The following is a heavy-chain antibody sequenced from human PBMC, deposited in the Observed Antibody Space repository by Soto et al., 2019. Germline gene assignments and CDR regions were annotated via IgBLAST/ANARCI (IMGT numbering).Heavy chain of an antibody. CDR1: GFTFSSYW. V-gene: IGHV3-74*03. J-gene: IGHJ4*02. CDR3: GRAPGGTGIVDY. Sequence: EVQLVESGGGLAQPGGSLRLSCAASGFTFSSYWMQWVRQPPGKGLVWVSRINSEGTTTTYADSVKGRFTISRDNAKNTLYLQMNSLRDEDTAVYYCGRAPGGTGIVDYWGQGSLVTVSS. CDR2: INSEGTTT. D-gene: IGHD7-27*01.